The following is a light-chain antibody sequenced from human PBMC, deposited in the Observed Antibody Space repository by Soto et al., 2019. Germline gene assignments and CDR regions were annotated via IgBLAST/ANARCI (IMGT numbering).Light chain of an antibody. CDR2: GAS. V-gene: IGKV3-20*01. CDR1: QSVSNNY. J-gene: IGKJ5*01. Sequence: EIVFTQSPGTLSLSPGERATLSCRASQSVSNNYLAWYQQKPGQAPRLLIYGASSRATGIPDRFSGSGSGTDFTLTISRLEPEDFAVYYCQQYGSSSITFGQGTRLEIK. CDR3: QQYGSSSIT.